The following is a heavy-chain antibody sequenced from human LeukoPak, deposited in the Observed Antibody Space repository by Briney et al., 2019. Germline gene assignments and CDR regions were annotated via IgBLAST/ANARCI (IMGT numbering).Heavy chain of an antibody. D-gene: IGHD2-15*01. J-gene: IGHJ6*02. CDR1: GGSISSGGYS. CDR3: ARGDSDMAHYYYGMDV. V-gene: IGHV4-30-2*01. Sequence: PSETLSLTCAISGGSISSGGYSWSWIRQPPGKGLEWIGYIYHSGSTYYNPSLKSRVTISVDRSKNQFSLKLSSVTAADTAVYYCARGDSDMAHYYYGMDVWGQGTTVTVSS. CDR2: IYHSGST.